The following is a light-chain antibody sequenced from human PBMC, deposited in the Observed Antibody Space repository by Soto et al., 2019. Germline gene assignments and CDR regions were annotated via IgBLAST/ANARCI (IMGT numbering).Light chain of an antibody. CDR1: QGIRNW. CDR2: ATS. V-gene: IGKV1-12*01. Sequence: DIQMTQSPSSVSASVGDRVTITCRASQGIRNWLAWYQQKAGKAPKLLIYATSTLQSGVPSRFRGSGSGTEFALTISSLQPEDVAAYYCQQANSFPYTFGQGTKLEIK. J-gene: IGKJ2*01. CDR3: QQANSFPYT.